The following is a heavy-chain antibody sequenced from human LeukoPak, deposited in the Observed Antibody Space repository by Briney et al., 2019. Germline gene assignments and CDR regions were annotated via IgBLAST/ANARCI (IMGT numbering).Heavy chain of an antibody. CDR3: ARLNMGSYSVVGFDY. CDR2: IDHSGRT. D-gene: IGHD1-26*01. J-gene: IGHJ4*02. Sequence: SETLSLTCTVSGYSISSAYCWGWIRQAPVKGLEWIGSIDHSGRTYYNPSLKSRVTISADTSKNQFSLKPSSVTAADTAVYYCARLNMGSYSVVGFDYGGQGTLVTVSS. V-gene: IGHV4-38-2*02. CDR1: GYSISSAYC.